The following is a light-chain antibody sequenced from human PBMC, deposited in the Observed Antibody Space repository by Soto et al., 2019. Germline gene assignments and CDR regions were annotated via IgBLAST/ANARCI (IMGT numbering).Light chain of an antibody. CDR3: QQYNNWPPWT. J-gene: IGKJ1*01. Sequence: DIQMTQSPSTLSASVGDRVTITCRASRSISNWLAWYQQRPGIAPKLLIYGASTRATGIPARFSGSGSGTEFTLTISSLQSEDFAVYYCQQYNNWPPWTFGQGTKVDIK. CDR1: RSISNW. V-gene: IGKV1-5*01. CDR2: GAS.